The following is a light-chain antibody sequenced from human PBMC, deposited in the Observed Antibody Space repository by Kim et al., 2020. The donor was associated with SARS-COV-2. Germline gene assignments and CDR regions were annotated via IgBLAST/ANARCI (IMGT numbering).Light chain of an antibody. V-gene: IGLV2-11*01. CDR3: CSYAGSFTWV. CDR2: DVN. CDR1: SSDVGVYNY. J-gene: IGLJ3*02. Sequence: QSVLTQPRSVSGSPGQSVAISCTGTSSDVGVYNYVAWYQQHPGRAPKLMIYDVNKRPSGVPDRFSGSKSGNTASLTISGLQADDEADYYCCSYAGSFTWVFGGGTKLTVL.